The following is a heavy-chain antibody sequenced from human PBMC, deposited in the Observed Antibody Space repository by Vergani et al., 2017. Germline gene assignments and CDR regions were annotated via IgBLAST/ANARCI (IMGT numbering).Heavy chain of an antibody. V-gene: IGHV1-69*01. CDR2: IIPIFGTA. Sequence: PLVQSGAEVKKPGSSVKVSCKASGGTFSSYAISWVRQAPGQGLEWMGGIIPIFGTANYAQKFQGRVTITADESTSTAYMELSSLRSEDTAVYYCAGLPSTTVTNPYFDYWGQGTLVTVSS. J-gene: IGHJ4*02. CDR1: GGTFSSYA. D-gene: IGHD4-17*01. CDR3: AGLPSTTVTNPYFDY.